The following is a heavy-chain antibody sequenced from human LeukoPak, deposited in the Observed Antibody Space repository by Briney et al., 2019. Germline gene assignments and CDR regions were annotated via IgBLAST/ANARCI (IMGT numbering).Heavy chain of an antibody. V-gene: IGHV1-46*01. J-gene: IGHJ6*02. Sequence: ASVTVSFKASGYTFTSHYMHWVRQAPGQGLEWMGIMYPGGGSTSYAQMFQGRITMTRDTSTSTVYMELSSLRSEDTAVYYCARAGYGDYYYGMDVWGQGTTVTVSS. CDR2: MYPGGGST. CDR3: ARAGYGDYYYGMDV. D-gene: IGHD4-17*01. CDR1: GYTFTSHY.